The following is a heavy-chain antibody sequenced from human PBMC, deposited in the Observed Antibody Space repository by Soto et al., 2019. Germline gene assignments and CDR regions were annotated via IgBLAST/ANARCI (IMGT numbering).Heavy chain of an antibody. CDR1: GGSFSGYY. CDR2: INHSGST. V-gene: IGHV4-34*01. Sequence: SETLSLTCAVYGGSFSGYYWSWIRQPPGKGLEWIGEINHSGSTNYNPSLKSRVTISVDTSKNQFSLKLSSVTAADTAVYYCARGGSIVVVVAATRYRNWFDPWGQGTLVTVSS. CDR3: ARGGSIVVVVAATRYRNWFDP. J-gene: IGHJ5*02. D-gene: IGHD2-15*01.